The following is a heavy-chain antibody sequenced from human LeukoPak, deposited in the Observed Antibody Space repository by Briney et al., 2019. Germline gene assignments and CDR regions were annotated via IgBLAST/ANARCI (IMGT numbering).Heavy chain of an antibody. J-gene: IGHJ4*02. D-gene: IGHD3-10*01. Sequence: GGSLRLSCAASGFTFGSYSMNWVRQVPGKGLQWVASISSTSRYIYYADSVKGRFTVSRDNAKNSLSLQMNSLGAEDTAAYYCARCYASGSYGIDYWGQGTPVTVSS. V-gene: IGHV3-21*01. CDR2: ISSTSRYI. CDR3: ARCYASGSYGIDY. CDR1: GFTFGSYS.